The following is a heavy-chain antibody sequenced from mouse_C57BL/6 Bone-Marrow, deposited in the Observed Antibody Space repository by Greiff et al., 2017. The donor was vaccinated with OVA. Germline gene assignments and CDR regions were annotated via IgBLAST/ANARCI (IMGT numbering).Heavy chain of an antibody. J-gene: IGHJ3*01. V-gene: IGHV7-3*01. CDR2: IRNKANGYTT. D-gene: IGHD2-13*01. CDR1: GFTFTDYY. Sequence: EVQLKESGGGLVQPGGSLSLSCAASGFTFTDYYMSWVRQPPGKALEWLGFIRNKANGYTTEYSASVKGRFTISRDNSKSILYLQMNALGAEDSATYYCARYRGEGFFFAYWGQGTLVTVSA. CDR3: ARYRGEGFFFAY.